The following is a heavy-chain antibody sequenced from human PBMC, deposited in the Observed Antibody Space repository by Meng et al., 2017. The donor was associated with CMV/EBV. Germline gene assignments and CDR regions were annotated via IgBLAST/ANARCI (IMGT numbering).Heavy chain of an antibody. Sequence: GGSLRLSCAASGFTFSNYWMSWVRQAPGKGLEWVANIKQDGSEKYYVDSVKGRFTISRDNAKNSLYLQMNSLRAEDTAVYYCARDTPGRRIWSGYPSGDYYGMDVWGQGTTVTVSS. CDR3: ARDTPGRRIWSGYPSGDYYGMDV. J-gene: IGHJ6*02. CDR2: IKQDGSEK. V-gene: IGHV3-7*01. CDR1: GFTFSNYW. D-gene: IGHD3-3*01.